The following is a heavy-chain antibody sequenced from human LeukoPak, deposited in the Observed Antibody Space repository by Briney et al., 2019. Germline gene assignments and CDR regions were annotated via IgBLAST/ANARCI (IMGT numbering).Heavy chain of an antibody. Sequence: ASVKVSCKASGYTFTDYYIHWVRQAPGQGLEWMGWINPNSGGTNYAQKFQGRVTMTRDTSIGTAYMELSRLRSDDTAVYYCARGGSSSFYAMDVWGQGTTVTVSS. V-gene: IGHV1-2*02. D-gene: IGHD6-6*01. CDR3: ARGGSSSFYAMDV. CDR1: GYTFTDYY. J-gene: IGHJ6*02. CDR2: INPNSGGT.